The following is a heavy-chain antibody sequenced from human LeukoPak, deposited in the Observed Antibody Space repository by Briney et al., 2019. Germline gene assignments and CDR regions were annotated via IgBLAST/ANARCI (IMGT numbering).Heavy chain of an antibody. CDR1: GFTFSSYE. CDR3: ARDLKGIAAAYWYFDL. J-gene: IGHJ2*01. D-gene: IGHD6-13*01. V-gene: IGHV3-48*03. CDR2: ISSSGSTI. Sequence: PGGSLRLSCAASGFTFSSYEMNWVRQAPGKGLEWVSCISSSGSTIYYADSVKGRFTISRDNAQNSLYLQMNSLRAEDTAVYYCARDLKGIAAAYWYFDLWGRGTLVTVSS.